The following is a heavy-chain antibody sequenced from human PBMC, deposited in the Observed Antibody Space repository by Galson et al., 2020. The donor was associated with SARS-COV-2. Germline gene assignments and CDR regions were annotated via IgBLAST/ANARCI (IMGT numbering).Heavy chain of an antibody. V-gene: IGHV3-66*01. CDR1: GFTVSSNY. CDR3: ARDRSNDFWSGLRGGYYGMDV. D-gene: IGHD3-3*01. CDR2: INSGGST. Sequence: GESLKISCAASGFTVSSNYMSWVRQAPGKGLEWVSVINSGGSTYYADSVKGRFTISRDNSKNTLYLQMNNLRAEDTAVYYCARDRSNDFWSGLRGGYYGMDVWGQGTTVTVSS. J-gene: IGHJ6*02.